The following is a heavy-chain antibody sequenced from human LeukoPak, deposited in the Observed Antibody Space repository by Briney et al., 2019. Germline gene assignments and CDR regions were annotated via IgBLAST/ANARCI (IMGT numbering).Heavy chain of an antibody. V-gene: IGHV1-18*04. CDR1: GYTFTIYY. D-gene: IGHD2-21*01. Sequence: ASVKVSCKASGYTFTIYYISWVRQAPGQGLEWMGWISAYNSNTKYAQKFQGRVTMTTDTSTSTAYMELRGLRYDDTAVYYCARAMGGDYGMDVWGKGTTVTVSS. CDR3: ARAMGGDYGMDV. J-gene: IGHJ6*04. CDR2: ISAYNSNT.